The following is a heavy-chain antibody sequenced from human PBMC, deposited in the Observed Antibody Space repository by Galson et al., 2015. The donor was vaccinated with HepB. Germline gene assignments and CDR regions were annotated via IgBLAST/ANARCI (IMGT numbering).Heavy chain of an antibody. CDR2: TSSSSTTI. Sequence: SLRLSCAASGFTFSSYSMNWVRQAPGKGLEWVSFTSSSSTTIYYADSVKGRFTISRDDAKNSLYLQMNSLRAEDTAVYYCARDLTGYSSTWRRYWFFDLWGRGTLVTVSS. J-gene: IGHJ2*01. V-gene: IGHV3-48*04. CDR1: GFTFSSYS. CDR3: ARDLTGYSSTWRRYWFFDL. D-gene: IGHD6-13*01.